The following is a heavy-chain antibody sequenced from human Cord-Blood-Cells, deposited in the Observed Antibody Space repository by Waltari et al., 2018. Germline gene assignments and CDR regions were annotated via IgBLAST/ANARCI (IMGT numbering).Heavy chain of an antibody. Sequence: EVPLVQSGAEVKQPGGSLKTSCKGSGYSLTRSWIGLVRQRPGKGLGWMGLIYPGDSDTRYSPSFQGQVTSSADKSISTAYLQWSSLKASDTAMYYCARLTGDQWWFDPWGQGTLVTVSS. CDR2: IYPGDSDT. D-gene: IGHD7-27*01. J-gene: IGHJ5*02. CDR3: ARLTGDQWWFDP. V-gene: IGHV5-51*01. CDR1: GYSLTRSW.